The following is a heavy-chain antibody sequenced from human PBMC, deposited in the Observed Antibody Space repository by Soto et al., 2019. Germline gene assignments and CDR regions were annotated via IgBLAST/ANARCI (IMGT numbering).Heavy chain of an antibody. V-gene: IGHV3-33*01. CDR3: ARVPRNGSDLDY. D-gene: IGHD1-26*01. CDR2: IWYDGSNK. Sequence: QVQLVESGGGVVQPGRSLRLSCAASVFTFSSYGMHWVRQAPGKGLEWVAVIWYDGSNKYYADSVKGRFTISRDNSKNTLYLQMNRLRAEDTAVYYCARVPRNGSDLDYWGQGTLVTVSS. J-gene: IGHJ4*02. CDR1: VFTFSSYG.